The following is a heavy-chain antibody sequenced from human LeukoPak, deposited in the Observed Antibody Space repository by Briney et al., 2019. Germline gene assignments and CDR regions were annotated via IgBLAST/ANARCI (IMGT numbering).Heavy chain of an antibody. V-gene: IGHV1-8*01. CDR3: ARVRIYCSSTSCFPPFGMDV. CDR1: GGTFTSYD. Sequence: ASVKVSCKASGGTFTSYDINWVRQATGQGLEWMGWMNPNSGNTGYAQKFQGRVTMTRNTSISTAYMELSSLRSEDTAVYYCARVRIYCSSTSCFPPFGMDVWGQGTTVTVSS. CDR2: MNPNSGNT. D-gene: IGHD2-2*01. J-gene: IGHJ6*02.